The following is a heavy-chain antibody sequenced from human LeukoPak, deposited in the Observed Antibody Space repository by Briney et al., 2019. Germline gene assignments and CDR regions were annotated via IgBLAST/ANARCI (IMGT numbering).Heavy chain of an antibody. D-gene: IGHD3-3*01. CDR1: GGSFSGYY. J-gene: IGHJ5*02. CDR3: ARGYYDFWSGYYTNWFDP. CDR2: IKHSGST. Sequence: SETLSLTCAVYGGSFSGYYWSWIRQPPGKGLEWIGEIKHSGSTNYNPSLKSRVTISVDTSKNQFSLKLSSVTAADTAVYYCARGYYDFWSGYYTNWFDPWGQGTPVTVSS. V-gene: IGHV4-34*01.